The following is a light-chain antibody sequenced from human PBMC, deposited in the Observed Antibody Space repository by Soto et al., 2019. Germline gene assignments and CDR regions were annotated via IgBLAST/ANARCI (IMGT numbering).Light chain of an antibody. J-gene: IGKJ4*01. CDR3: EQYGSTPLT. Sequence: DIVLPQSPGTLSLSPGERATLSCRASQSVANNYLAWYQQKPGQAPRFLIYDASSKATGIPDRFSGSGSGTDFTLTISRLEPEDFAVYYCEQYGSTPLTFGGGTKVEIK. CDR1: QSVANNY. CDR2: DAS. V-gene: IGKV3-20*01.